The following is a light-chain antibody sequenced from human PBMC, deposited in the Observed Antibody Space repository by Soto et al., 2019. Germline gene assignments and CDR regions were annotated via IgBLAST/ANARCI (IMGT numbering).Light chain of an antibody. V-gene: IGKV1-39*01. Sequence: DSEMTQSPSSLAASVGDRVTSTCRPSQSISSYLNWYQQKPGKAPKLLIYAASSLQSGVPSRFSGSGSGTDFTLTISSLQPEDFATYYCQQSYSTPRPFGQGTKVDIK. CDR1: QSISSY. J-gene: IGKJ1*01. CDR3: QQSYSTPRP. CDR2: AAS.